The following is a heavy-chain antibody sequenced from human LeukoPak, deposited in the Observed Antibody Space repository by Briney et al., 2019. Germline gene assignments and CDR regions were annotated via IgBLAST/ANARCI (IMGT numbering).Heavy chain of an antibody. Sequence: AGSLRLSCAASGFTFSSYAMSGVRQAPGKGLEWVSAIGSDGNKHYSESVKGRFAISRDNSKNTLFLQMSSLRAEDTALYYCAKDLHYHVAMDVWGQGTMVTVSS. J-gene: IGHJ6*02. CDR1: GFTFSSYA. CDR3: AKDLHYHVAMDV. D-gene: IGHD3-10*02. CDR2: IGSDGNK. V-gene: IGHV3-23*01.